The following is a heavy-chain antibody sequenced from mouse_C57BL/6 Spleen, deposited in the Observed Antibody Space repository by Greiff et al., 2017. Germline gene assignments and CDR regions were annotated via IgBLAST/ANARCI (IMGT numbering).Heavy chain of an antibody. D-gene: IGHD2-3*01. J-gene: IGHJ1*03. CDR3: ASHYDGYPNWYFDV. CDR1: GFSLTSYA. CDR2: IWTGGGT. Sequence: QVQLKESGPGLVAPSQSLSITCTVSGFSLTSYAISWVRQPPGKGLEWLGVIWTGGGTNYNSALKSRLSISKDNSKSQVFLKMNSLQTDDTARYYCASHYDGYPNWYFDVWGTGTTVTVSS. V-gene: IGHV2-9-1*01.